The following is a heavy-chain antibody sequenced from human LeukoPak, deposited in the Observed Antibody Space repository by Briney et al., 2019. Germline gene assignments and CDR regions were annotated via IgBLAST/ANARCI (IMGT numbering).Heavy chain of an antibody. D-gene: IGHD4-17*01. V-gene: IGHV5-51*01. CDR1: GYSFTSYW. Sequence: GESLKITCKGSGYSFTSYWIGWVRQMPGKGLEWVGIIYPGDSDTRYSPTFQGQVTISADKSISTAYLQWSSLKASDTAMYYCASHYGDYALGNDAFDIWGQGTMVTVSS. CDR2: IYPGDSDT. CDR3: ASHYGDYALGNDAFDI. J-gene: IGHJ3*02.